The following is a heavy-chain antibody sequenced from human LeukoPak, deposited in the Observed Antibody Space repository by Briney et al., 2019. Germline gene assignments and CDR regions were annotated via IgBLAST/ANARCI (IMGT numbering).Heavy chain of an antibody. CDR2: ISGSGGST. Sequence: QPGGSLRLSCAASGFTFSSYGMSWVRQAPGKGLEWVSAISGSGGSTYYADSVKGRFTISRDNSKNTLYLQMNSLRAEDTAVYYCAKDTIQLSSPFDYWGQGTLVTVSS. CDR1: GFTFSSYG. V-gene: IGHV3-23*01. CDR3: AKDTIQLSSPFDY. D-gene: IGHD1-1*01. J-gene: IGHJ4*02.